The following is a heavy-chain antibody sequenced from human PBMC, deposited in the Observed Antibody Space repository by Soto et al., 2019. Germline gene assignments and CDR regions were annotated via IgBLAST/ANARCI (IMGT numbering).Heavy chain of an antibody. Sequence: SVKVSCKASGGTFSSYAISWVRQAPGQGLEWMGGIIPIFGTANYAQKFQGRVTITADKSTSTAYMELSSLRSEDTAVYYCALASYYDTGHGMDVWGQGTTVTVSS. CDR3: ALASYYDTGHGMDV. CDR1: GGTFSSYA. V-gene: IGHV1-69*06. D-gene: IGHD3-22*01. J-gene: IGHJ6*02. CDR2: IIPIFGTA.